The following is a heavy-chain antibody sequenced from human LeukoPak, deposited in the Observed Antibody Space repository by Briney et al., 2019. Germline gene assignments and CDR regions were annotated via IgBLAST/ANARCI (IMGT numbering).Heavy chain of an antibody. CDR2: ISAYNGNT. Sequence: ASVKVSCKASGYTFTSYGISWVRQAPGQGLEWMGWISAYNGNTNYAQKLQGRVTMTTDTSTSTAYMEPRSLRSDDTAVYYCARDGTYYDSSGYHKVFDCWGQGTLVTVSS. D-gene: IGHD3-22*01. V-gene: IGHV1-18*01. CDR3: ARDGTYYDSSGYHKVFDC. J-gene: IGHJ4*02. CDR1: GYTFTSYG.